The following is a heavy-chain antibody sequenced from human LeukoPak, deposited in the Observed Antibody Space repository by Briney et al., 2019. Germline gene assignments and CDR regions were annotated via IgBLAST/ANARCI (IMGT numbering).Heavy chain of an antibody. D-gene: IGHD2-2*01. CDR2: INPNSGGT. CDR3: ARGYCSSSSCPPGY. Sequence: ASVKVSCKASGYTFIDYYMYWVRQAPGQGLEWIGRINPNSGGTTYAQKFQGRVTMTRDTSISTAYMELSSLRSDDTAVYYCARGYCSSSSCPPGYWGQGTLVTVSS. J-gene: IGHJ4*02. CDR1: GYTFIDYY. V-gene: IGHV1-2*06.